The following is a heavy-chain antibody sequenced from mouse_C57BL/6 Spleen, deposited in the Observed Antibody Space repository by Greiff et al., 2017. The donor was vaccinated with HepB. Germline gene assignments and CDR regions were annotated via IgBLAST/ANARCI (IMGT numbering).Heavy chain of an antibody. CDR1: GFTFSDYY. CDR2: INYDGSST. J-gene: IGHJ2*01. D-gene: IGHD4-1*01. Sequence: EVKLVESEGGLVQPGRSMKLSCTASGFTFSDYYMAWVRQVPEKGLEWVANINYDGSSTYYLDSLKSRFIISRDNAKNILYLQMSSLKSEDTATYYCARVGRRPFDYWGQGTTLTVSS. V-gene: IGHV5-16*01. CDR3: ARVGRRPFDY.